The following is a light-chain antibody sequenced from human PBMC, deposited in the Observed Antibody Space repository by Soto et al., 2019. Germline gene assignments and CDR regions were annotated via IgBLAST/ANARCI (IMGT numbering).Light chain of an antibody. CDR2: EVS. J-gene: IGLJ2*01. CDR1: TSDIGGYNY. V-gene: IGLV2-14*01. Sequence: QSALTQPASVSGSPGQSITISCTGTTSDIGGYNYVSWYQQHPGKAPKVMIYEVSNRPSWISNRFSGSKSGNTASLTISGLQAEDEAHYYCSSYTTSSTLVFGGGTKLTVL. CDR3: SSYTTSSTLV.